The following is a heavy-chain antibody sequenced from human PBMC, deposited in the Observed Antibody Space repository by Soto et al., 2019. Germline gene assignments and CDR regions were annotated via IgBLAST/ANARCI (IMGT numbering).Heavy chain of an antibody. Sequence: TSETLSLTCTVSGGSISSYYLSWIRQPPGKGLEWIGYIYYSGSTNYNPSLKSRVTISVDTSKNQFSLKLSSVTAADTAVYYCARVYCSSTRCQYNWNYDNWFDPWGQGTLVTVSS. CDR1: GGSISSYY. V-gene: IGHV4-59*01. D-gene: IGHD2-2*01. CDR2: IYYSGST. J-gene: IGHJ5*02. CDR3: ARVYCSSTRCQYNWNYDNWFDP.